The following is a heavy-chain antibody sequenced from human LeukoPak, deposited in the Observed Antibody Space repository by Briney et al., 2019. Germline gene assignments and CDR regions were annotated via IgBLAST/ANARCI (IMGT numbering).Heavy chain of an antibody. V-gene: IGHV1-8*02. J-gene: IGHJ4*02. CDR3: ARYSRLSRTQRRSMIVVVPFDY. D-gene: IGHD3-22*01. Sequence: GASVKVSCKASGYTFTSYGISWVRQAPGQGLEWMGWMNPNSGNTGYAQKFQGRVTMTRNTSISTAYMELSSLRSEDTAVYYCARYSRLSRTQRRSMIVVVPFDYWGQGTLVTVSS. CDR2: MNPNSGNT. CDR1: GYTFTSYG.